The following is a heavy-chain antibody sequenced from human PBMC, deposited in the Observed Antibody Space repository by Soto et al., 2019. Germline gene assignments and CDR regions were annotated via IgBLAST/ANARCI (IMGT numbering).Heavy chain of an antibody. V-gene: IGHV3-64*01. CDR1: GFTFSTYA. Sequence: EVQLVESGGGLVQPGGSLRLSCAASGFTFSTYAMHWVRQAPGKGLEYVSVISSFGGSTYYANSVKGRFTISRDNSKNTLYLQMASLRAEYMAVYYCARTSGYAFDYWGQGTLVTVSS. D-gene: IGHD5-12*01. CDR3: ARTSGYAFDY. J-gene: IGHJ4*02. CDR2: ISSFGGST.